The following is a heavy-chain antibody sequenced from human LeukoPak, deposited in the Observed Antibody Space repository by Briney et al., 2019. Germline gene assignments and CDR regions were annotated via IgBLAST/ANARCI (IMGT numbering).Heavy chain of an antibody. CDR1: GYTFTSYY. CDR2: INPSGGST. CDR3: ARVDYGDYAGDY. Sequence: ASVKVSCKASGYTFTSYYMHWVRQAPGQGLEWMGIINPSGGSTSYAQKFQGRVTMTRDMSTSTVYMELSSLRSEDTAVYYCARVDYGDYAGDYWGQGTLVTVSS. V-gene: IGHV1-46*01. J-gene: IGHJ4*02. D-gene: IGHD4-17*01.